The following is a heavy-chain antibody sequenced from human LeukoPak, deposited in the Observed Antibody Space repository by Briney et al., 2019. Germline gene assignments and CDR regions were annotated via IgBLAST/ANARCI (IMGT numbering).Heavy chain of an antibody. D-gene: IGHD7-27*01. CDR3: ARDELGSLWEPLDY. CDR1: GFTFTNYW. V-gene: IGHV3-74*01. J-gene: IGHJ4*02. CDR2: INHDGTGT. Sequence: PGGSLRLSCAASGFTFTNYWMHWVRQAPGKGLVWVSGINHDGTGTYYADSVKGRFTISRDNSKNTRYLQMNSLRAEDTAVYYCARDELGSLWEPLDYWGQGTLVTVSS.